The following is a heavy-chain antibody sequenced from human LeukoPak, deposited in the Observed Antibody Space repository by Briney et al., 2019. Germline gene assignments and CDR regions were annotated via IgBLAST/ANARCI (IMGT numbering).Heavy chain of an antibody. CDR2: IIPIFGTA. CDR3: ARGSKQQLVLLMSGGMDV. J-gene: IGHJ6*02. CDR1: GGTFSSYA. Sequence: SVKVSCTASGGTFSSYAISWVRQAPGQGLEWMGGIIPIFGTANYAQKFQGRVTITADESTSTAYMELSSLRSEDTAVYYCARGSKQQLVLLMSGGMDVWGQGTTVTVSS. V-gene: IGHV1-69*01. D-gene: IGHD6-6*01.